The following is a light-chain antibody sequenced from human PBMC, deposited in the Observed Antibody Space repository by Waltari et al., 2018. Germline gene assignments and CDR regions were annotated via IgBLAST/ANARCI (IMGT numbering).Light chain of an antibody. V-gene: IGKV3-15*01. CDR2: DAS. J-gene: IGKJ1*01. Sequence: EIVMTQYPATLSVSPGERATLSCRASQTVSRNLAWYQQKPGKATRLSIYDASTRATGTPARFSGSGSGTEFTLTISSMQSEDFAVYYCQQYNYWLKTFGQGTKVEMK. CDR1: QTVSRN. CDR3: QQYNYWLKT.